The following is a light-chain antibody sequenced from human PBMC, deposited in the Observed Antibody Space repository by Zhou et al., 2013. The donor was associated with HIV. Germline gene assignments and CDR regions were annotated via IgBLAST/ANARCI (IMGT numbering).Light chain of an antibody. CDR3: QHYGGSPRT. Sequence: EIVLTQSPGTLSLSPGERATFSCRASQSVDNNYLAWYQQKPGQTPRLLIYGTSTRATGTPDRFSGSGSGTDFTLTISRLEPEDFVLYYCQHYGGSPRTFGQGTRVELK. CDR1: QSVDNNY. CDR2: GTS. V-gene: IGKV3-20*01. J-gene: IGKJ1*01.